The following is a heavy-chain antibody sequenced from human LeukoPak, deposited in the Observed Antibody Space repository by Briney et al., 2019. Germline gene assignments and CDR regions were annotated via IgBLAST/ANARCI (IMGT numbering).Heavy chain of an antibody. Sequence: PSETLSLTCTASGGSISSYDWSWVRQPPGKGLELIGYIYYSGSTNYNPSLKSRVTISVDTSKNQFSLKLSSVTAADTAVYYCARVSSGVYFDYLGRGTLVTVSS. CDR3: ARVSSGVYFDY. J-gene: IGHJ4*02. CDR2: IYYSGST. V-gene: IGHV4-59*01. D-gene: IGHD2-15*01. CDR1: GGSISSYD.